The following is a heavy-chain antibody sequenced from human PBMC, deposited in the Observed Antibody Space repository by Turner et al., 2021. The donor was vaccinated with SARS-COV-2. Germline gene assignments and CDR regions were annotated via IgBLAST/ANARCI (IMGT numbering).Heavy chain of an antibody. Sequence: QVHLQQSGAGLLRPSETLSLTCAVSGGSFRDYYWNWIRQTPGKGLQWIGEVDADVKNNDDSSLETRVSMASDTSKNQVSLTLASVTAADTAVYYCARSLYEAGTTYWYFDLWGPGTQVTVSS. D-gene: IGHD3-22*01. CDR1: GGSFRDYY. CDR2: VDADVKN. CDR3: ARSLYEAGTTYWYFDL. J-gene: IGHJ2*01. V-gene: IGHV4-34*01.